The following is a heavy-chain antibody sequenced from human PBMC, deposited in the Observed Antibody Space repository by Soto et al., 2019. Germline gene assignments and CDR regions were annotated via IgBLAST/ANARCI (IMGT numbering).Heavy chain of an antibody. D-gene: IGHD5-12*01. CDR2: ISSSSSTI. CDR1: GFTFSSYS. Sequence: GGSLRLSCAASGFTFSSYSMNWVRQAPGKGLEWVSYISSSSSTIYYADSVKGRFTISRDNAKNSLYLQMNSLRDEDTAVYYCAGGDGYNSVGDYFDYWGQGTLVTVSS. J-gene: IGHJ4*02. V-gene: IGHV3-48*02. CDR3: AGGDGYNSVGDYFDY.